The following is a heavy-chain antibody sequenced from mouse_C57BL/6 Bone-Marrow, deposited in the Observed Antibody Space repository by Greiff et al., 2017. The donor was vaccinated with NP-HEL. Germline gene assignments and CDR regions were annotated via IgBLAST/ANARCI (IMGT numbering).Heavy chain of an antibody. V-gene: IGHV1-75*01. CDR2: IFPGSGST. J-gene: IGHJ4*01. D-gene: IGHD1-1*01. CDR3: ARFTTVVATEYYAMDY. CDR1: GYTFTDYY. Sequence: VQLQQSGPELVKPGASVKISCKASGYTFTDYYINWVKQRPGQGLEWIGWIFPGSGSTYYNEKFKGKATLTVDKSSSTAYMLLSSLTSEDSAVYFCARFTTVVATEYYAMDYWGQGTSVTVSS.